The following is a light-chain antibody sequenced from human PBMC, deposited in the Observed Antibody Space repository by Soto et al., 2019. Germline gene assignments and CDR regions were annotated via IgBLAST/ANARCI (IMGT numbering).Light chain of an antibody. CDR1: SSDVGGYNY. CDR3: SSYTSSSTLAI. Sequence: QSALTQPASVSGSPGQSITISCTGTSSDVGGYNYISWYQQHPGKAPKLMIYEVSNRPSGVSNRFSGSKSGNTASLTISGLQAEDEAVYYCSSYTSSSTLAIFGGGTQLTVL. V-gene: IGLV2-14*01. J-gene: IGLJ2*01. CDR2: EVS.